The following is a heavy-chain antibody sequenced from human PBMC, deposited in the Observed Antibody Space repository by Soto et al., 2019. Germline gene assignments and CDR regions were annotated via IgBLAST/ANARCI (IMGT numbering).Heavy chain of an antibody. D-gene: IGHD2-15*01. CDR3: ARDAGPGCSGGSCYSFDY. Sequence: EVQLVESGGGLVQPGGSLSLSWAASGSTFSSYWMSWVRQAPGKGLEWVATIKQDGSEKYYVDSVKGRFTISRDNAKNSLYLQMNSLRAEDTAVYYCARDAGPGCSGGSCYSFDYWGQGTLVTVSS. CDR2: IKQDGSEK. J-gene: IGHJ4*02. CDR1: GSTFSSYW. V-gene: IGHV3-7*01.